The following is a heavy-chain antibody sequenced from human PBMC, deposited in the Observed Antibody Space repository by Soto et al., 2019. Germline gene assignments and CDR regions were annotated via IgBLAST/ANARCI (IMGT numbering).Heavy chain of an antibody. D-gene: IGHD5-18*01. V-gene: IGHV1-46*01. CDR1: GYTFTTYY. CDR2: INPSGGGA. Sequence: QVQLVQSGAEVRKPGASVKVSCRTSGYTFTTYYIYWVRQAPGQGLEWMGTINPSGGGANYAQKSQDRVTMTRDTSTTTVYMELSSLRSDDTAVYYCAAPGGGSSYGYVRWGQGTLVTVSS. J-gene: IGHJ4*02. CDR3: AAPGGGSSYGYVR.